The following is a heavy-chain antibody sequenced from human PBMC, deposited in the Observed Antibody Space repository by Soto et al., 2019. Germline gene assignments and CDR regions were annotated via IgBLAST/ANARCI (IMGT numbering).Heavy chain of an antibody. D-gene: IGHD2-2*01. J-gene: IGHJ3*02. CDR3: AHSFHDDIVVVPAAIRLSAFDI. V-gene: IGHV2-5*02. CDR2: IYWDDDK. Sequence: SGPTLVKPTQTLTLTCTFSGFSLSTSGVGVGWIRQPPGKALEWLALIYWDDDKRYSPSLKSRLTITKDTSKNQVVLTMTNMDPVDTATYYCAHSFHDDIVVVPAAIRLSAFDIWGQGTMVTVSS. CDR1: GFSLSTSGVG.